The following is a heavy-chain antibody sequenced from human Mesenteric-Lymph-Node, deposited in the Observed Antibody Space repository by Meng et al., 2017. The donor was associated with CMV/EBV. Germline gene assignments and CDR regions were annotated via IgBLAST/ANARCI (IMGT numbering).Heavy chain of an antibody. Sequence: GESLKISCAASGFIFSHYAMHWVRQAPGKGLEWVAMISYDGSIKFYADSVKGRFTISRDNAKNSLYLQMNNLRAEDTAVYYCARASTSCFDYWGQGTLVTVSS. V-gene: IGHV3-30-3*01. D-gene: IGHD2-2*01. J-gene: IGHJ4*02. CDR3: ARASTSCFDY. CDR1: GFIFSHYA. CDR2: ISYDGSIK.